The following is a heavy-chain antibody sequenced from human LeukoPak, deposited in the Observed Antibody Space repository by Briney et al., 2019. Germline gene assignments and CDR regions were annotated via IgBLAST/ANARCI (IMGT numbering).Heavy chain of an antibody. V-gene: IGHV3-21*01. CDR3: ARGGYQPYYYMDV. Sequence: GGSLTLSCAASGFTFSSYAMNWVRQAPGKGLEWVSSISSSSGYIFYADSVKGRFTISRDNSKNIVYLQMDSMRVDDTALYYCARGGYQPYYYMDVWGTGTTVTVSS. CDR2: ISSSSGYI. J-gene: IGHJ6*03. CDR1: GFTFSSYA. D-gene: IGHD2-2*01.